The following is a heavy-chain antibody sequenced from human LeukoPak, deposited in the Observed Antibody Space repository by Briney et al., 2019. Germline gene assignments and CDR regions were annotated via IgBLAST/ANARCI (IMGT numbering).Heavy chain of an antibody. Sequence: SETLSLTCTVSGGSISSSSAYWGWIRQPPGKGLEWIGEINHSGSTNYNPSLKSRVTISVDTSKNQFSLKLSSVTAADTAVYYCARVKGRVVVVNRAFDIWGQGTMVTVSS. J-gene: IGHJ3*02. V-gene: IGHV4-39*07. D-gene: IGHD2-21*01. CDR3: ARVKGRVVVVNRAFDI. CDR1: GGSISSSSAY. CDR2: INHSGST.